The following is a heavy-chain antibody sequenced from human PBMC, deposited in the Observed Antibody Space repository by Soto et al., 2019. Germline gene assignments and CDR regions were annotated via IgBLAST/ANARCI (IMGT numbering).Heavy chain of an antibody. J-gene: IGHJ4*02. CDR2: ISSSSSTI. D-gene: IGHD3-22*01. CDR1: GFTFSSYS. V-gene: IGHV3-48*01. Sequence: EVQLVESGGGLVQPGGSLRLSCAASGFTFSSYSMNWVRQAPGKGLERVSYISSSSSTIYYPDSVKGRFTISRDNAKNARYLQMTSLRAEDTAVYYCARDYYDSSGYSADVDYWCQGTLVTVSS. CDR3: ARDYYDSSGYSADVDY.